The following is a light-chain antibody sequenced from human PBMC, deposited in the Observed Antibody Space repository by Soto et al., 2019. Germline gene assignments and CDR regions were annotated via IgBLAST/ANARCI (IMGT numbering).Light chain of an antibody. CDR3: QQSFSIPWT. CDR2: GAS. V-gene: IGKV1-39*01. CDR1: QNMTRY. Sequence: DIQMPQSPSSLSASVGDSVTITCRPSQNMTRYLNWFQQKPGKAPKLLIYGASSLQSGVPSRFSGSGSGADFTLTISSLQPEDFATYYCQQSFSIPWTFGQGTRVEI. J-gene: IGKJ1*01.